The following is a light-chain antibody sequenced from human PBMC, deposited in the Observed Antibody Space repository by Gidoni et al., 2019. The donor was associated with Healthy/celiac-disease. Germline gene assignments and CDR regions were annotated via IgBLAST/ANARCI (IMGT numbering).Light chain of an antibody. J-gene: IGKJ4*01. V-gene: IGKV3-11*01. Sequence: EIVLTQSLATLSLSPGERAPLSCRASQSVSSYLAWYQQKPGQAPRLLIYDASNRATGIPARFSGSGSGTDFTLTISSLAPEDFAVYYCQQRSNWPLTFGGGTKVEIK. CDR1: QSVSSY. CDR3: QQRSNWPLT. CDR2: DAS.